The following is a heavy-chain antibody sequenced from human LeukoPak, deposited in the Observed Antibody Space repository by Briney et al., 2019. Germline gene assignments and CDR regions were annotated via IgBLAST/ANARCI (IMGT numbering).Heavy chain of an antibody. CDR3: ARLRWLQLIDY. CDR2: IYYSGST. D-gene: IGHD5-24*01. J-gene: IGHJ4*02. Sequence: SETLSLTCTVSGGSISSYYWSWVRQPPGKGLEWIGYIYYSGSTNYNPSLKSRVTISVDTSKNQFSLKLSSVTAADTAVYYCARLRWLQLIDYWGRGTLVTVSS. V-gene: IGHV4-59*01. CDR1: GGSISSYY.